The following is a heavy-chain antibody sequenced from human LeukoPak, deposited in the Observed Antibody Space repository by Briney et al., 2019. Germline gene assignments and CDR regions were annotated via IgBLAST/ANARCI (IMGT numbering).Heavy chain of an antibody. CDR1: GYSFTSYW. J-gene: IGHJ3*02. CDR3: ARHTVSAAFYYYDSSGPGGAFDI. Sequence: GESLKISCKGSGYSFTSYWIGWVRQMPGKGLEWMGIIYPGDSDTRYSPSFQGQVTISADKSISTAYLQWSSLKAPDTAMYYSARHTVSAAFYYYDSSGPGGAFDIWGQGTMVTVSS. CDR2: IYPGDSDT. V-gene: IGHV5-51*01. D-gene: IGHD3-22*01.